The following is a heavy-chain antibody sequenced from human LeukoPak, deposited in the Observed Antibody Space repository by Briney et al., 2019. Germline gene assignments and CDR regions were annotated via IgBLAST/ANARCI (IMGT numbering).Heavy chain of an antibody. Sequence: GGSLRLSCAASGFTFSNAWMSWVRQAPGKGLEWVGRIKSKTDGGTTDYAAPVKGRFIISRDDSKSTRYVQMNSLKTEDTAVYYCTTIAAAGQVDYWGQGTLVTVSS. J-gene: IGHJ4*02. CDR1: GFTFSNAW. V-gene: IGHV3-15*01. CDR3: TTIAAAGQVDY. CDR2: IKSKTDGGTT. D-gene: IGHD6-13*01.